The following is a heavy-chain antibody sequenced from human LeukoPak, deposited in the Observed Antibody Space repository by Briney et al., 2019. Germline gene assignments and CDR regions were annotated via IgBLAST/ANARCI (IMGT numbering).Heavy chain of an antibody. Sequence: PGGSLRLSCAASGFTFSTYAMSWVRQAPGKGLEWVSIISGSGERTYYADSVKGRFTVSRDTSKNTLYLQMNSLRAEDTAVYYCAKEMLIGGFDYWGQGTLVTVSS. D-gene: IGHD3-22*01. J-gene: IGHJ4*02. V-gene: IGHV3-23*01. CDR2: ISGSGERT. CDR1: GFTFSTYA. CDR3: AKEMLIGGFDY.